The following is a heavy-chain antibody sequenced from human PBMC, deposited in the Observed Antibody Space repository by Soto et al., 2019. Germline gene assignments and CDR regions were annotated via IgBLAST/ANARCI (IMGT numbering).Heavy chain of an antibody. CDR1: GFTFSSYA. CDR2: ISYDGSNK. V-gene: IGHV3-30-3*01. J-gene: IGHJ5*02. CDR3: ARFPPMAQHNWFDP. Sequence: QVQLVESGGGVVQPGRSLRLSCAASGFTFSSYAMHWVRQAPGKGLEWVAGISYDGSNKYYADSVKGRFTISRDNSKNTLYLQMNSLRAEDTAVYYCARFPPMAQHNWFDPWGQGTLVTVSS. D-gene: IGHD3-10*01.